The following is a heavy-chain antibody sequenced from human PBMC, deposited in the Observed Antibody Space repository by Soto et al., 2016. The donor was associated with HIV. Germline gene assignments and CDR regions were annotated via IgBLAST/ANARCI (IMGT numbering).Heavy chain of an antibody. CDR3: ARDSAGSSSWYGDDAFDI. J-gene: IGHJ3*02. Sequence: QVQLVQSGAEVKKPGASVKVSCKASGYTFSGYYMHWVRQAPGQGLEWMGWINPNSGGTNYAQKLQGRVTMTRDTSISTAYMELSRLRSDDTAVYYCARDSAGSSSWYGDDAFDIWGQGTMVTVSS. D-gene: IGHD6-13*01. CDR2: INPNSGGT. V-gene: IGHV1-2*02. CDR1: GYTFSGYY.